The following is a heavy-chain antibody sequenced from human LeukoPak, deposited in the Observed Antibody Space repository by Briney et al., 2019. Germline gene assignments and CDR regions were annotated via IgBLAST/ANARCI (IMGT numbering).Heavy chain of an antibody. D-gene: IGHD4-23*01. V-gene: IGHV3-33*01. CDR1: GFTFSSYG. CDR2: IWYDGSNK. Sequence: GRSLRLSCAASGFTFSSYGMHWVRQAPGKGLEWVAVIWYDGSNKYYADSVKGRFTISRDNSKNTLYLQMNSLRAEDTAVYYCARERWPNYYFDYWGQGTLVTVSS. J-gene: IGHJ4*02. CDR3: ARERWPNYYFDY.